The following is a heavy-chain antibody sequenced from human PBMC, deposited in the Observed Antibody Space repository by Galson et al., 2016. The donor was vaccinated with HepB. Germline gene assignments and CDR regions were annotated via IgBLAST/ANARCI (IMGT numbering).Heavy chain of an antibody. CDR3: ARDSAYVLNYYYAMDV. Sequence: SVKVSCKASGYTFNTFGIRWVRQAPGQGLECMGWISAYNGNTNYAQKFQGRVTMTTDTSTTTAYMELRSLRSDDTAMYYCARDSAYVLNYYYAMDVWGQGTTVTVSS. CDR1: GYTFNTFG. V-gene: IGHV1-18*01. CDR2: ISAYNGNT. J-gene: IGHJ6*02. D-gene: IGHD2-21*01.